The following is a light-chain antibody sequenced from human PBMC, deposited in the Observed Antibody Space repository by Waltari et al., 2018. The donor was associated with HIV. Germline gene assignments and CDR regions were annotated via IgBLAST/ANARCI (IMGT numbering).Light chain of an antibody. Sequence: QSALTQPASVSGSPGQSITISCTGHSSDVGGYNYVSWYQQHPGKAPKLMIYEVSNRPSGVSNRFSGSKSGNTASLTISGLQAEDEADYYCSSYTSSSPYVVFGGGTKLTVL. CDR3: SSYTSSSPYVV. V-gene: IGLV2-14*01. CDR1: SSDVGGYNY. J-gene: IGLJ2*01. CDR2: EVS.